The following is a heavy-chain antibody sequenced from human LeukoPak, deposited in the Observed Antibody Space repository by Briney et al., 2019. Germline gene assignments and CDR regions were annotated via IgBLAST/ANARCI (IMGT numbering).Heavy chain of an antibody. D-gene: IGHD3-9*01. CDR1: GFTFSSYS. J-gene: IGHJ4*02. CDR3: AREDLLRYFDWFPTFFDY. Sequence: PGGSLRLSCAASGFTFSSYSMNWVRQAPGKGLEWVSSISSSRSYIYYADSVKGRFTISRDNAKNSLYLQMNSLRAEDTAVYYCAREDLLRYFDWFPTFFDYWGQGTLVTVSS. CDR2: ISSSRSYI. V-gene: IGHV3-21*01.